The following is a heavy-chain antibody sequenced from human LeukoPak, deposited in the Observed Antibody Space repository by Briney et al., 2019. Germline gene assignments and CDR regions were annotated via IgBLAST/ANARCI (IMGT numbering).Heavy chain of an antibody. J-gene: IGHJ5*02. CDR2: INPNSGGT. D-gene: IGHD3-22*01. V-gene: IGHV1-2*02. Sequence: ASVKVSCKASGYTFTGYYMHWVRQAPGQGLEWMGWINPNSGGTNYAQKFQGRVTMTRDTSIGTAYMELSRLRSDDTAVYYCARTYHYDSSGYNVEWFDPWGQGTLVTVSS. CDR1: GYTFTGYY. CDR3: ARTYHYDSSGYNVEWFDP.